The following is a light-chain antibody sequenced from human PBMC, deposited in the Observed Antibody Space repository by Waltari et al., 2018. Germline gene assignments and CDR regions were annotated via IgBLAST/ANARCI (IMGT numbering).Light chain of an antibody. Sequence: QSVLTQPPSASGTPGQRVTISCSGGSSNIGSHFVYWYQQLPGAAPKLLIYRSDRRPSGVPYRFSGSKSGTSASLAISGLRSEDEAHYYCAAWDDRHVVFGGGTKLTVL. V-gene: IGLV1-47*01. CDR1: SSNIGSHF. CDR3: AAWDDRHVV. J-gene: IGLJ2*01. CDR2: RSD.